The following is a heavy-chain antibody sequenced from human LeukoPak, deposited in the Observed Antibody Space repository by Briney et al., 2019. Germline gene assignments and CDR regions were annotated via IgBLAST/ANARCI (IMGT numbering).Heavy chain of an antibody. CDR2: IRHDGSTN. V-gene: IGHV3-30*02. Sequence: TGGSLRLSCAASGFTFSSYGMHWVRQAPCKGLEWVAFIRHDGSTNFYADSVKGRFTFSRDNSKNTLYLQMNSLRPEDTAVYYCAKDSAAGLSYYYNLDVWGKGTVVIVSS. D-gene: IGHD6-13*01. CDR1: GFTFSSYG. CDR3: AKDSAAGLSYYYNLDV. J-gene: IGHJ6*03.